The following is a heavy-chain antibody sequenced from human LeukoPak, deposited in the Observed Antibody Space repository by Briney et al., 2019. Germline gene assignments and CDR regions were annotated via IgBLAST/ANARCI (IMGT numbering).Heavy chain of an antibody. CDR3: AKDNGDHAIDY. J-gene: IGHJ4*02. CDR2: VSVDGRHE. D-gene: IGHD4-17*01. Sequence: GRSLRLSCAASGFTFSRYAMHRVRQAPGKGLEWVAFVSVDGRHEDYGGSVEGRFSISRDNSKKTLYLQMNSLRAEDTAVYYCAKDNGDHAIDYWGRGTMVTVSS. CDR1: GFTFSRYA. V-gene: IGHV3-30*18.